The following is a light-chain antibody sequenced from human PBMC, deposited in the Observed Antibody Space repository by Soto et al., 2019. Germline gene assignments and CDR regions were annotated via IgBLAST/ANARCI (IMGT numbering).Light chain of an antibody. CDR2: SAS. CDR1: QSISDT. Sequence: EIVMTQSPGTLSVSPGGRATLSCRASQSISDTLAWYQQKPGQAPRLLIYSASRRATGFPGRFSGSGSGTDFTLTISSLEPDDFAVYYCHQRSSWPRGTFGQGTKVDI. J-gene: IGKJ1*01. CDR3: HQRSSWPRGT. V-gene: IGKV3-11*01.